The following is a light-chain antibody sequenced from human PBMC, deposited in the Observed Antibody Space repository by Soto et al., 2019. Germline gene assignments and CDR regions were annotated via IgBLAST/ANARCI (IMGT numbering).Light chain of an antibody. Sequence: QSALTQPPSASGSPGQSVTISCTGTSSDVGADIYVSWYQQHPGKAPKLMIYEVTKRPSGVPDRFSGSKSGNTASLTVYGLQADDEADYYCSSYAGSNPVVFGGGTKVPVL. CDR3: SSYAGSNPVV. CDR1: SSDVGADIY. V-gene: IGLV2-8*01. J-gene: IGLJ2*01. CDR2: EVT.